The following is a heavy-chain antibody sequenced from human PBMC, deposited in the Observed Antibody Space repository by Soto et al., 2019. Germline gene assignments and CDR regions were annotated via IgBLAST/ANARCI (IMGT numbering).Heavy chain of an antibody. J-gene: IGHJ4*02. CDR1: GFTFSSYA. CDR3: AKGWELLRGSFDY. V-gene: IGHV3-23*01. Sequence: EVQLLESGGGLVQPGGSLRLSCAASGFTFSSYAITGAAQAPGRGRGWVSAISGSGGSTYYADSVKGRFPISRDNSKNTLYLQMNSLRAEDTAVYYCAKGWELLRGSFDYWGQGTLVTVSS. CDR2: ISGSGGST. D-gene: IGHD1-26*01.